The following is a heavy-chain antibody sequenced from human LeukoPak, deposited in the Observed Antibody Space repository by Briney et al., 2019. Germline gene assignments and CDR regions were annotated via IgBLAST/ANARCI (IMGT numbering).Heavy chain of an antibody. J-gene: IGHJ3*02. Sequence: GGSLRLSCAASGSTFSSYAMSWVRQAPGKGLEWVSAISGSGGSTYYADSVKGRFTISRDNSKNTLYLQMNSLRAEDTAVYYCAKAGYSSTWYLTAFDIWGQGTMVTVSS. V-gene: IGHV3-23*01. CDR3: AKAGYSSTWYLTAFDI. CDR2: ISGSGGST. D-gene: IGHD6-13*01. CDR1: GSTFSSYA.